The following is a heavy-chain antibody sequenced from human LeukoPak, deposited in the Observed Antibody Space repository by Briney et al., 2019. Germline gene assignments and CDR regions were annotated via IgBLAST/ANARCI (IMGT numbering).Heavy chain of an antibody. Sequence: PGGSLRLSCAASGFTFSSYIMNWVRQAPGKGLEWVASISRNSTYIHYADSVKGRFTISRDNARNSLFLQMNSLRAVDTAIYYCASDEGNYFDYWGQGTLVTVSS. J-gene: IGHJ4*02. V-gene: IGHV3-21*01. CDR2: ISRNSTYI. CDR1: GFTFSSYI. CDR3: ASDEGNYFDY.